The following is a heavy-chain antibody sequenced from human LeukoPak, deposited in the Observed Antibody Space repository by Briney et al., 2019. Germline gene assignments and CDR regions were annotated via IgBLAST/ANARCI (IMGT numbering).Heavy chain of an antibody. J-gene: IGHJ6*02. D-gene: IGHD6-13*01. V-gene: IGHV4-59*01. CDR2: IYYSGST. Sequence: PSETLSLTCTVSGGSISSYYWSWIRQPPGKGLEWIGYIYYSGSTNYNPSLKSRVTISVDTSKNQFSLKLSSVTAADTAVYYCARVAYDSSSWYYYGMDVWGQGTTVTVSS. CDR3: ARVAYDSSSWYYYGMDV. CDR1: GGSISSYY.